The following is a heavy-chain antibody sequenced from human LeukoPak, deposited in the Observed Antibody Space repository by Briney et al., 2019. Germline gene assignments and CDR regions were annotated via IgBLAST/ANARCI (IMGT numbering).Heavy chain of an antibody. D-gene: IGHD6-13*01. CDR3: AKPTGIAAAYDY. V-gene: IGHV3-23*01. Sequence: GGSLRLSCAAYGFTLSSYAMSWVRQAPGKVLEWVSAISGSGGSTYYADSVKGRFTIPRDHSKNPLYLQMNSLRAEDTAVYYCAKPTGIAAAYDYWGQGTLVTVSS. J-gene: IGHJ4*02. CDR2: ISGSGGST. CDR1: GFTLSSYA.